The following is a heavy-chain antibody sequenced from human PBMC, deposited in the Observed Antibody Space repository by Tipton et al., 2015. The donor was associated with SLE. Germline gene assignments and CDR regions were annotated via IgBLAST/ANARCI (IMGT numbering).Heavy chain of an antibody. Sequence: SLRLSCAASGFTFSRYWMHWVRQAPGKGLVWVSRINTDGSSTSYADSAKGRFTISRDNSKNTLFLQVNSLRAEDTAVYYCARDKVCSSTSCSSNWFDPWGQGTLVTVSS. CDR1: GFTFSRYW. CDR3: ARDKVCSSTSCSSNWFDP. D-gene: IGHD2-2*01. J-gene: IGHJ5*02. CDR2: INTDGSST. V-gene: IGHV3-74*01.